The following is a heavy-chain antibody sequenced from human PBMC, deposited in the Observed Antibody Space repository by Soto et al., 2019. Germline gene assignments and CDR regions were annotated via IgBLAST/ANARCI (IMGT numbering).Heavy chain of an antibody. D-gene: IGHD3-10*01. CDR1: GGSFSGYY. J-gene: IGHJ6*03. V-gene: IGHV4-34*01. Sequence: SETLSLTCAVYGGSFSGYYWSWIRQPPGKGLEWIGEINHSGSTNYNPSLKSRVTISVDTSKNQFSLKLSSVTAADTAVYYCARGGNYYGSGGPRIPYYMDVWGKGTTVSVSS. CDR2: INHSGST. CDR3: ARGGNYYGSGGPRIPYYMDV.